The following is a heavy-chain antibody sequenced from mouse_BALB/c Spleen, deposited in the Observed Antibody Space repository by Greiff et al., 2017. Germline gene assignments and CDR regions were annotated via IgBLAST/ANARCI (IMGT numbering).Heavy chain of an antibody. J-gene: IGHJ3*01. D-gene: IGHD3-2*01. V-gene: IGHV3-6*02. CDR1: GYSITSGYY. CDR3: ARDSPDSSGVFAY. CDR2: ISYDGSN. Sequence: EVQLVESGPGLVKPSQSLSLTCSVTGYSITSGYYWNWIRQFPGNKLEWMGYISYDGSNNYNPSLKNRISITRDTSKNQFFLKLNSVTTEDTATYDCARDSPDSSGVFAYWGQGTLVTVSA.